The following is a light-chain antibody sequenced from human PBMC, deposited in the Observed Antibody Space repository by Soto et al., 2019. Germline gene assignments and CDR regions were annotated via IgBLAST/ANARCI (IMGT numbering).Light chain of an antibody. CDR3: QQSYSTFMYT. J-gene: IGKJ2*01. Sequence: DVRMTQSPSSLSASVGDRVTITCRASQSISSYLNWYQQKPGKAPKLLIYAASSLQSGVPSRFSGSGSGTDFTLTISSLQPEDFATYYCQQSYSTFMYTFGHGT. CDR2: AAS. CDR1: QSISSY. V-gene: IGKV1-39*01.